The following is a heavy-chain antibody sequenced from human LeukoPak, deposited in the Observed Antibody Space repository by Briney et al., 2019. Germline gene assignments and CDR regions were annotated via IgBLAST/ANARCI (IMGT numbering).Heavy chain of an antibody. J-gene: IGHJ4*02. CDR2: RNPADSDT. Sequence: GESLKISCKGSGYTFTRYWIGWVRQMPGKGLEWMGLRNPADSDTRYSPSFQGQVTISVDKSISTAYLEWSSLKASDTAMYYCARLFRPYYYGYYFDYWGQGTLVTVSS. CDR3: ARLFRPYYYGYYFDY. V-gene: IGHV5-51*01. CDR1: GYTFTRYW. D-gene: IGHD3-10*01.